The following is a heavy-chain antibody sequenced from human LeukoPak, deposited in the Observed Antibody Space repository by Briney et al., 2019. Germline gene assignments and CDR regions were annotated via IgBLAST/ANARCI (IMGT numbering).Heavy chain of an antibody. CDR3: AAATPFPRDGYGY. CDR1: GSTFTSSA. V-gene: IGHV1-58*02. CDR2: IVVGSGNT. D-gene: IGHD5-24*01. Sequence: SVKVSCKASGSTFTSSAMQWERHARGQRLEWIGWIVVGSGNTNYAQKFQERVTITRDMSTSTAYMELSSLRSEDTAVYYCAAATPFPRDGYGYWGQGTLVTVSS. J-gene: IGHJ4*02.